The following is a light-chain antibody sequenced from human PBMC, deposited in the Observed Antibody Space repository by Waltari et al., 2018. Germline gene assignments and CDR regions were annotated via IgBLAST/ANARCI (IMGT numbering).Light chain of an antibody. CDR2: DVT. Sequence: QSALTQSRSVSGSPGQSVTISCTGTSSAVGTYAFVSWYQQHPGRAPKLMIYDVTERPSGVPDRFSASKSGNTASLTISGLQADDEAEYYCSSYAGRDTFIIFGGGTKLTVL. CDR1: SSAVGTYAF. V-gene: IGLV2-11*01. CDR3: SSYAGRDTFII. J-gene: IGLJ2*01.